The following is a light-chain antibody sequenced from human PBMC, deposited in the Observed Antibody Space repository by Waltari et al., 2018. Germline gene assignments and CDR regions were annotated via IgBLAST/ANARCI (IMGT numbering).Light chain of an antibody. CDR2: EGS. CDR1: SSDVGSYNL. Sequence: QSALTQPASVSGSPGQSITISCTGTSSDVGSYNLVSWYQQHPGKAPKPMIYEGSKRPSGVSKRFSGSKSGNTASLTISGLQAEDEADYYCCSYAGSSTFEVFGGGTKLTVL. CDR3: CSYAGSSTFEV. J-gene: IGLJ3*02. V-gene: IGLV2-23*03.